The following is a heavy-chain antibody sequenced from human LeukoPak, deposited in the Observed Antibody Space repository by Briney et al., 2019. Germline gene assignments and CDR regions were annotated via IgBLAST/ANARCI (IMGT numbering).Heavy chain of an antibody. CDR1: GFTFSDHY. CDR3: ARSRGGGITIFGALRPAFDS. CDR2: TRNKANSYTT. J-gene: IGHJ5*01. Sequence: GGSLRLSCAASGFTFSDHYMDWVRQAPGKGLEWVGRTRNKANSYTTEYAASVKGRFTISRDDSKNSLYLQMNSLKTEDTAVYYCARSRGGGITIFGALRPAFDSWGQGTLVTVSS. D-gene: IGHD3-3*01. V-gene: IGHV3-72*01.